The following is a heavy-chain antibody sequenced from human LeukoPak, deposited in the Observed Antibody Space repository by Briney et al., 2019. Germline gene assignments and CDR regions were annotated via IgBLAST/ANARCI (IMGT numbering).Heavy chain of an antibody. V-gene: IGHV3-7*01. CDR2: IKHEESEK. CDR3: ASTQTLDY. CDR1: GYRFSSYW. J-gene: IGHJ4*02. D-gene: IGHD2/OR15-2a*01. Sequence: GGSLRLSCVAPGYRFSSYWMSWVRQAPGKGLEWVANIKHEESEKYYVDSVKGRFTIYRDNAKNLLYLQMNSLRAEDTAVYYCASTQTLDYWGQGTLVTVSS.